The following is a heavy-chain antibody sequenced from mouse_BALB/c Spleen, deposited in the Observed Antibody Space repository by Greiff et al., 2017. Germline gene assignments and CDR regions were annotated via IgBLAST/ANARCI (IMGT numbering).Heavy chain of an antibody. CDR1: GYTFTSYW. Sequence: QVQLQQSGAELSKPGASVKMSCKASGYTFTSYWMHWVKQRPGQGLEWIGYINPSTGYTEYNQKFKDKATLTADKSSSTAYMQLSSLTSEDSAVYYCASRGTMITTSAMDYWGQGTSVTVSS. CDR3: ASRGTMITTSAMDY. J-gene: IGHJ4*01. V-gene: IGHV1-7*01. CDR2: INPSTGYT. D-gene: IGHD2-4*01.